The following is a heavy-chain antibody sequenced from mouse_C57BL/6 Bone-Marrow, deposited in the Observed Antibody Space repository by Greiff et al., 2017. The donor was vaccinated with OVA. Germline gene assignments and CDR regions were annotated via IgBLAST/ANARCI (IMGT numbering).Heavy chain of an antibody. Sequence: VQLQQPGAELVKPGASVKMSCKASGYTFTSYWITWVKQRPGQGLEWIGDIYPGSGSTNYNEKFKGKATLTVDTSSSTAYMQLRSLTSEDSAVYYCEAYYYVMDYGGQGTSATVSS. V-gene: IGHV1-55*01. D-gene: IGHD3-2*02. J-gene: IGHJ4*01. CDR1: GYTFTSYW. CDR2: IYPGSGST. CDR3: EAYYYVMDY.